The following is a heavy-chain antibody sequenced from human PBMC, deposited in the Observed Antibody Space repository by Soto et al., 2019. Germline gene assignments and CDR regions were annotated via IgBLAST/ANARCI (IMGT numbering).Heavy chain of an antibody. Sequence: QVQLVQSGAEVKKPGSSVKVSCKASGGTFSSYAISWVRQAPGQGLEWMGGIIPIFGTANYAQKFQGRVTITADESTSTAYMELSSLRSEDTAVYYCARGCEVRYFDWPTSHYYYYGMDVWGQGTTVTVSS. CDR3: ARGCEVRYFDWPTSHYYYYGMDV. CDR2: IIPIFGTA. J-gene: IGHJ6*02. D-gene: IGHD3-9*01. V-gene: IGHV1-69*01. CDR1: GGTFSSYA.